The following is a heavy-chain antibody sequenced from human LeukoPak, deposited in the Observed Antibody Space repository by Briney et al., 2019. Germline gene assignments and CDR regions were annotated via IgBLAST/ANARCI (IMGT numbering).Heavy chain of an antibody. CDR1: GFTFRDAA. V-gene: IGHV3-23*01. J-gene: IGHJ5*02. CDR2: VSSSGANA. Sequence: GRSLRLSCAASGFTFRDAAMTWVRQAPGKGLEWVSLVSSSGANAYYADSVKGRFTISRDNSKNTLYLQMNNLRGEDTAEYYCAKDMELASWGQGTLVTVSS. D-gene: IGHD1-26*01. CDR3: AKDMELAS.